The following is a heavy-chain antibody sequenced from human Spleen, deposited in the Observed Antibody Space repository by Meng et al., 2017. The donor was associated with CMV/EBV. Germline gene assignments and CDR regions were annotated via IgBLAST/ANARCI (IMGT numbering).Heavy chain of an antibody. CDR3: ARWGLWFGELSFDY. J-gene: IGHJ4*02. CDR1: GGSISSYY. V-gene: IGHV4-4*07. D-gene: IGHD3-10*01. CDR2: IYTSGST. Sequence: QGQLPEPGPGLVKPSETLSLTCTVSGGSISSYYWSCIRQPAGKGLEWIGRIYTSGSTNYNPSLKSRVTMSVDTSKNQFSLKLSSVTAADTAVYYCARWGLWFGELSFDYWGQGTLVTVSS.